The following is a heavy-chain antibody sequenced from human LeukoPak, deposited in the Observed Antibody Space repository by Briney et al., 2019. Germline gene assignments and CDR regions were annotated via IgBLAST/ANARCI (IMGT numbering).Heavy chain of an antibody. J-gene: IGHJ5*02. V-gene: IGHV4-59*01. Sequence: PSETLSLTCAVYGGSFSGYYWSWIRQPPGKGLEWIGYIYYSGSTNYNPSLKSRVTISVDTSKNQFSLKLSSVTAADTAVYYCARLDGSGSWGQGTLVTVSS. CDR3: ARLDGSGS. D-gene: IGHD2-2*03. CDR1: GGSFSGYY. CDR2: IYYSGST.